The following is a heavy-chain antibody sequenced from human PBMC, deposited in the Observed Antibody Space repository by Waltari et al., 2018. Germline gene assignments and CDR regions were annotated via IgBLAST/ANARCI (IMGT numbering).Heavy chain of an antibody. CDR3: ARVPIVGKILPNYYFDY. D-gene: IGHD3-10*01. CDR1: GYTFTSYA. CDR2: GSGYNANP. J-gene: IGHJ4*02. Sequence: QVQLVQSGPEVKKPGASVKVSCKASGYTFTSYAISWVRQAPGQGLEWMGWGSGYNANPNYAQKFQGRVTMTTDTSTSSAYMELRSLRSDDTAVYFCARVPIVGKILPNYYFDYWGQGTLVTVSS. V-gene: IGHV1-18*01.